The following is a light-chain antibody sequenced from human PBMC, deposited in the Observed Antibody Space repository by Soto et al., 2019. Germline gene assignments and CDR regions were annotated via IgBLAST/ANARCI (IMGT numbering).Light chain of an antibody. CDR3: QQYGSSPLYT. Sequence: EIVLTQSPGTLSLSPGERATLSCRASQSVSSSYLAWYQQKPGQAPRLLIYGASSRATGIPDRFXXXXXXXXXXXXISRLEPEDFAVYYCQQYGSSPLYTFGQGTKLEIK. V-gene: IGKV3-20*01. CDR1: QSVSSSY. J-gene: IGKJ2*01. CDR2: GAS.